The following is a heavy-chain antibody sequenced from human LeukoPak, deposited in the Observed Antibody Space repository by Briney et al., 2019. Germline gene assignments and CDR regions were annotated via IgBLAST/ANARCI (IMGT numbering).Heavy chain of an antibody. CDR2: IFYSGST. V-gene: IGHV4-39*07. CDR3: ARDRMVRGVNFDY. J-gene: IGHJ4*02. Sequence: PSETLSLTCSVTSGSINNSNYYWGWIRQPPGKGLEWIGSIFYSGSTDYNPSLKSRVTMSVDTSKNQFSLKLSSVTAADTAVYYCARDRMVRGVNFDYWGQGTLVTVSS. CDR1: SGSINNSNYY. D-gene: IGHD3-10*01.